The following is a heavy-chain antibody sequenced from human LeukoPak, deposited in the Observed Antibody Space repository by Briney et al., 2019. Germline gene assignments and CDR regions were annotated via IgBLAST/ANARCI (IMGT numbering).Heavy chain of an antibody. Sequence: QPGGSLRLSCAVSGFTFSSYWMSWVRQAPGKGLEWVANIMEDGSEKYFVDSVKGRFTISRDNAKNSLYLRMKSLRAEDTAVYYCARGEYYYDGGYWGQGTLVTVSS. CDR3: ARGEYYYDGGY. J-gene: IGHJ4*02. CDR1: GFTFSSYW. D-gene: IGHD3-22*01. V-gene: IGHV3-7*04. CDR2: IMEDGSEK.